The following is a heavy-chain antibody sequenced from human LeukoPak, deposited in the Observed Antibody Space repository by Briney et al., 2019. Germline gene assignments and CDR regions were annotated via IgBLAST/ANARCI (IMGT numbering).Heavy chain of an antibody. CDR2: INPNSGGT. CDR3: ARVPDYGGNSDY. J-gene: IGHJ4*02. D-gene: IGHD4-23*01. Sequence: GAPVKVSCKASGYTFTGYYMHWVRQAPGQGLEWMGWINPNSGGTNYAQKFQGRVTMTRDTSISTAYMELSRLRSDDTAVYYCARVPDYGGNSDYWGQGTLVTVSS. CDR1: GYTFTGYY. V-gene: IGHV1-2*02.